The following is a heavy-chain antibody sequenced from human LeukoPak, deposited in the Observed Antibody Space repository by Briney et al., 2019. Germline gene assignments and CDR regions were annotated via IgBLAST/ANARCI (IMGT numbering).Heavy chain of an antibody. CDR1: GGSISSDDW. V-gene: IGHV4-4*02. CDR2: IFHSGSN. D-gene: IGHD2-21*02. J-gene: IGHJ4*02. CDR3: ARGFTASELYFAS. Sequence: SETLSLTCAVTGGSISSDDWWIWVRQPPGKGLEWIGEIFHSGSNNYHPSLKSRVTMSVDKSKNQFSLSLISVTAADTAVYYCARGFTASELYFASWGQGTLVTVSS.